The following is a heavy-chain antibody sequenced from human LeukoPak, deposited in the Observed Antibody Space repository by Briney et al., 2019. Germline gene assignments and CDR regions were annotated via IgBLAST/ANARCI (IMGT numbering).Heavy chain of an antibody. Sequence: SETLSLTCTVSGGSISSYYWSWIRQPAGKGLEWTGRIYTSGSTNYNPSLKSRVTMSVDTSKNQFSLKLSSVTAADTAVYYCARAQPIFGVYYRSPPPYYGMDVWGQGTTVTVSS. CDR1: GGSISSYY. J-gene: IGHJ6*02. V-gene: IGHV4-4*07. CDR3: ARAQPIFGVYYRSPPPYYGMDV. D-gene: IGHD3-3*01. CDR2: IYTSGST.